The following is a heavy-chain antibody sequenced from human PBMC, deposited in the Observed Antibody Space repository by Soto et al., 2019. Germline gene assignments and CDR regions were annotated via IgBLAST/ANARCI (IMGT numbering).Heavy chain of an antibody. CDR1: GFSFRDYD. V-gene: IGHV3-13*05. CDR3: ARAYLGRLPRRADYYYAMDV. D-gene: IGHD2-15*01. CDR2: LGAADDP. J-gene: IGHJ6*02. Sequence: EVQLVESGGGSVQPGESLRLSCAASGFSFRDYDMHWVRQRTGKGLEWVSGLGAADDPYYVASVKGRFSVSRDNDQSSLYLQMDNMRVDDTAVYFCARAYLGRLPRRADYYYAMDVCGRGTTVTVSS.